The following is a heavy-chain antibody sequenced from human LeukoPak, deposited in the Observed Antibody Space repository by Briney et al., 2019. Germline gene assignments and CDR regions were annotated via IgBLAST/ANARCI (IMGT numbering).Heavy chain of an antibody. Sequence: ASVKVSCTASGYTFTSYYMHWVRQAPGQGLEWMGIINPSGGSTSYAQKFQGRVTMTRDTSTSTVYMELSSLRSEDTAVYYCARERLRQDAFDIWGQGTMVTVSS. V-gene: IGHV1-46*01. J-gene: IGHJ3*02. D-gene: IGHD4-17*01. CDR2: INPSGGST. CDR1: GYTFTSYY. CDR3: ARERLRQDAFDI.